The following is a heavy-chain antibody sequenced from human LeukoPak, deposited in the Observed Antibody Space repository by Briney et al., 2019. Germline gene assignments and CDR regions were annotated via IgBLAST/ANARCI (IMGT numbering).Heavy chain of an antibody. CDR1: GGTFSSYA. V-gene: IGHV1-69*13. CDR2: IIPIFGTA. Sequence: SVKVSCKASGGTFSSYAISWVRQASGQGLEWMGGIIPIFGTANYAQKFQGRVTITADESTSTAYMELSSLRSEDTAVYYCARQGLHREQGPNDYWGQGTLVTVSS. CDR3: ARQGLHREQGPNDY. J-gene: IGHJ4*02. D-gene: IGHD1-26*01.